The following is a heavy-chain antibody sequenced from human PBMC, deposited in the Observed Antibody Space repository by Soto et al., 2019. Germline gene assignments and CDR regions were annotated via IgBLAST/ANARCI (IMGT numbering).Heavy chain of an antibody. CDR1: GFTFSDYG. V-gene: IGHV3-30*18. CDR3: AKDTGFDP. J-gene: IGHJ5*02. CDR2: ISYDGSNK. D-gene: IGHD4-17*01. Sequence: PGGSLRLSCAASGFTFSDYGLHWVRQAPGKGLEWVALISYDGSNKYYADSVKGRFTISRDNSKNTLYLQMNSLRPEDTAVYYCAKDTGFDPWGQGTLVTVSS.